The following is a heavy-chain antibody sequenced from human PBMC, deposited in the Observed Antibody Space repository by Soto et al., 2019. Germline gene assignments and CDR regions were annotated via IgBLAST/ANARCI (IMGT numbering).Heavy chain of an antibody. CDR2: IWYDGSNK. Sequence: GGSLRLSCAASGFTFSSYGMHWVRQAPGKGLEWVAVIWYDGSNKYYADSVKGRFTISRDNSKNTLYLQMNSLRAEDTALYYCARGANNDYYYYYYMDVWGKGTTVTVSS. CDR1: GFTFSSYG. V-gene: IGHV3-33*01. CDR3: ARGANNDYYYYYYMDV. J-gene: IGHJ6*03.